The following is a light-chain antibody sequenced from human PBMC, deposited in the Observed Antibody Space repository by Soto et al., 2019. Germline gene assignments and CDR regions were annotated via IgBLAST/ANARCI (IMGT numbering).Light chain of an antibody. J-gene: IGKJ2*01. CDR1: QSVGSL. Sequence: EIVLTQSPATLSLSPGEGATLSCRASQSVGSLLAWYQQKPGQAPRLVIYDASTRATGIPARFSGSGSGTDFTLTISSLQSEDFAVYYCQQYNKWYTFGQGTKLEIK. CDR3: QQYNKWYT. CDR2: DAS. V-gene: IGKV3-15*01.